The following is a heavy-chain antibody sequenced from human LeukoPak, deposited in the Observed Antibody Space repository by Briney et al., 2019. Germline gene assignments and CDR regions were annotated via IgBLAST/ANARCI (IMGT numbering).Heavy chain of an antibody. Sequence: GGSLRLSCAASGFTFSSYAMHWVRQAPGKGLEWVTLISYDGSNKYYADSVKGRFTISRDNSKNTLYLQINSLRAEDTAVYFCAKDRLGGPYFFHYWGQGTLVTVSS. V-gene: IGHV3-30*04. CDR1: GFTFSSYA. D-gene: IGHD3-16*01. CDR3: AKDRLGGPYFFHY. CDR2: ISYDGSNK. J-gene: IGHJ4*02.